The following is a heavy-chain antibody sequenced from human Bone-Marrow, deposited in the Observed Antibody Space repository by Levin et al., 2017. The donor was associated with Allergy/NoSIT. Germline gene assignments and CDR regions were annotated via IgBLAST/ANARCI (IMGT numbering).Heavy chain of an antibody. CDR2: ISTGGSTI. CDR1: GFTFSNYE. J-gene: IGHJ4*02. Sequence: GESLKISCAASGFTFSNYEMNWVRQAPGKGLEWVSYISTGGSTIYYADSVKGRFTISRDNAKNSLYLQMNSLRAEDTSVYYCARGSAYSRWGQGTLVTVSS. D-gene: IGHD3-10*01. V-gene: IGHV3-48*03. CDR3: ARGSAYSR.